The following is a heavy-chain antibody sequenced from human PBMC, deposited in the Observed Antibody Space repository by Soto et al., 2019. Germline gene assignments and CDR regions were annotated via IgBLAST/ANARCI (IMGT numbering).Heavy chain of an antibody. J-gene: IGHJ4*02. V-gene: IGHV4-34*01. Sequence: VQLQEWGAGLLKPSETLSLTCAVYGGSFSGYYWSSIRQPPGKGLEWIGEINHSGSTNYNPSLKSRVTISVDTSKNQFSLKLSSVTAADTAVYYCARAPAYCSGGSCYSVVDYFDYWGQGTLVTVSS. CDR3: ARAPAYCSGGSCYSVVDYFDY. CDR1: GGSFSGYY. CDR2: INHSGST. D-gene: IGHD2-15*01.